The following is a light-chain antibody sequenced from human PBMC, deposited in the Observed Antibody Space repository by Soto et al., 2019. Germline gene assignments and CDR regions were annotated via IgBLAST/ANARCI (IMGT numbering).Light chain of an antibody. J-gene: IGKJ4*01. Sequence: EIVMTQSPATLSVSPGERATLSCRASQSVSSNLAWYQQKPGQAPRLLMYGASTRAKFSGSGSGTEFTLTISSPKSEGFAVYFCQQYNKWPLTFDRGPKVEI. CDR3: QQYNKWPLT. CDR2: GAS. CDR1: QSVSSN. V-gene: IGKV3-15*01.